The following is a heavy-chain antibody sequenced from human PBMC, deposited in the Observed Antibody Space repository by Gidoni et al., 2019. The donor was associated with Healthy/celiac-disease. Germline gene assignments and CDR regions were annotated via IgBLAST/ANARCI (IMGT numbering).Heavy chain of an antibody. Sequence: QVQLQESGPGLVKPSETLSLTCTVSGGTLSRYYWSWIRQPPGKGLEWIGYIYYSGSTNYNPSLKSRVTISVDTSKNQFSLKLSSVTAADTAVYYCARGHYIGLRDAFDIWGQGTMVTVSS. CDR1: GGTLSRYY. J-gene: IGHJ3*02. CDR2: IYYSGST. V-gene: IGHV4-59*01. D-gene: IGHD3-10*01. CDR3: ARGHYIGLRDAFDI.